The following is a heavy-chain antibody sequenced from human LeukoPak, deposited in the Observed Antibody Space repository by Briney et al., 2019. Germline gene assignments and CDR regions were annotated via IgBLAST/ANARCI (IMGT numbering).Heavy chain of an antibody. CDR2: ITSSGNTI. D-gene: IGHD4-17*01. V-gene: IGHV3-48*03. Sequence: GGSLRLSCAVSGFTLFIYEINAVRQAPGKGLEWVSYITSSGNTIYYADSVKGRFTTSRDNAKNSLYLQMISVRAEDTAVLHCERLTTMSPTAGPFDYWGQGTLVTVSS. CDR1: GFTLFIYE. J-gene: IGHJ4*02. CDR3: ERLTTMSPTAGPFDY.